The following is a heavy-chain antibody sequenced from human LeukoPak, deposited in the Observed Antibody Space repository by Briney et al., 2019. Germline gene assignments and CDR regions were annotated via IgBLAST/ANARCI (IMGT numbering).Heavy chain of an antibody. CDR3: ARGWAVARYYFDY. J-gene: IGHJ4*02. D-gene: IGHD6-19*01. CDR1: GGSINGGSYY. V-gene: IGHV4-61*09. CDR2: IFTTGST. Sequence: SQTLSLTCSVSGGSINGGSYYWSWIRQPAGKPLEWIGHIFTTGSTSYNPSLRTRVTISEDSSKDQFSLNLKSVTAADTAVYYCARGWAVARYYFDYWGQGTLVTVSS.